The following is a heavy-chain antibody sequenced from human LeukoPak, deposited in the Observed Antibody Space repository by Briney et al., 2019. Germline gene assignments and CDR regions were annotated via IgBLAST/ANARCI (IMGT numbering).Heavy chain of an antibody. CDR3: ARDSFQDSSGYYYFDY. J-gene: IGHJ4*02. V-gene: IGHV4-4*02. D-gene: IGHD3-22*01. CDR1: GGSISSSNW. Sequence: HPSETLSLTCAVSGGSISSSNWWSWVRQPPGKGPEWIGEIYHSGSTNYNPSLKSRVTISVDKSKNQFSLKLSSVTAADTAVYYCARDSFQDSSGYYYFDYWGQGTLVTVSS. CDR2: IYHSGST.